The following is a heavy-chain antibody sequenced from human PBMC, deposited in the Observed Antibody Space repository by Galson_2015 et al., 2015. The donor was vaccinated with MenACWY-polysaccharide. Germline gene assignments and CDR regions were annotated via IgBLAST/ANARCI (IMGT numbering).Heavy chain of an antibody. CDR3: AKDGVSANGVYDWFDP. CDR1: GFTFSSCE. CDR2: ISSSGSTI. V-gene: IGHV3-48*03. D-gene: IGHD2-8*01. Sequence: SLRLSCAVSGFTFSSCEMNWVRQAPGKGLEWVSYISSSGSTIYYADSVKGRFTISRTNAKNSLSLQMNSLRAGDTATYFCAKDGVSANGVYDWFDPWGQGTLVTVSS. J-gene: IGHJ5*02.